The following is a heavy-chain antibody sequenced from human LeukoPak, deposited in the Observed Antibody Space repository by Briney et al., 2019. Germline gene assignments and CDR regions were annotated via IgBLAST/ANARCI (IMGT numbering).Heavy chain of an antibody. Sequence: KFSETLSLTCTVSGGSISSYYWSWIRQPPGKGLEWIGYIYFSGSTNYNPSLKSRVTISVDTSKNQFSLKLSSVTAADTAVYYCARVGRYYYDSSGYYWALDYWGQGTLVTVSS. CDR1: GGSISSYY. V-gene: IGHV4-59*01. CDR2: IYFSGST. J-gene: IGHJ4*02. CDR3: ARVGRYYYDSSGYYWALDY. D-gene: IGHD3-22*01.